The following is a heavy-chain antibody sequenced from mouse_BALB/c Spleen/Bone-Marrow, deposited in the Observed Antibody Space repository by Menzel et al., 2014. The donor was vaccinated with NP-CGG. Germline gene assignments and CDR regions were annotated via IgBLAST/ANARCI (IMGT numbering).Heavy chain of an antibody. D-gene: IGHD2-4*01. CDR1: GFTFSNYG. CDR2: ISSGGTYT. J-gene: IGHJ2*01. Sequence: EGHLVESGGDLVKPGGSLKLSCAASGFTFSNYGMSWVRQIPDKRLEWVATISSGGTYTFYPDSVKGRFTISRDNTKNTLTLQMTSLKSEDTAMYYCARRRDYDYFDYWGQGTTLTVSS. V-gene: IGHV5-6*01. CDR3: ARRRDYDYFDY.